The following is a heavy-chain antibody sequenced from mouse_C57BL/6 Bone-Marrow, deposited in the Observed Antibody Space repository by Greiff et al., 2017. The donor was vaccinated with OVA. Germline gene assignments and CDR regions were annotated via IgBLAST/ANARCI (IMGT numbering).Heavy chain of an antibody. V-gene: IGHV5-6*01. D-gene: IGHD2-5*01. CDR2: ISSGGSYT. CDR3: ARQEYYSNYGAY. CDR1: GFTFSSYG. J-gene: IGHJ3*01. Sequence: EVKLMESGGDLVKPGGSLKLSCAASGFTFSSYGMSWVRQTPDKRLEWVATISSGGSYTYYPDSVKGRFTISRDNAKNTLYLQMSSLKSEDTAMYDCARQEYYSNYGAYWGQGTLVTVSA.